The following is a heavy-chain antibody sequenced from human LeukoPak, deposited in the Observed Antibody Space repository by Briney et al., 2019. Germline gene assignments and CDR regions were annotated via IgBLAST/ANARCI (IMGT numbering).Heavy chain of an antibody. CDR1: GGSMSDCY. Sequence: PSETLSLTCTVSGGSMSDCYWGCIRQPPGKGLEWIGYISYSGKSNSNPLLTSRVPMSVDMSKNQFSLTLASVTAADKAVYYCVRVGRSLHWTPDFGGLGTLVPVSS. CDR3: VRVGRSLHWTPDF. V-gene: IGHV4-59*01. D-gene: IGHD1-1*01. CDR2: ISYSGKS. J-gene: IGHJ4*02.